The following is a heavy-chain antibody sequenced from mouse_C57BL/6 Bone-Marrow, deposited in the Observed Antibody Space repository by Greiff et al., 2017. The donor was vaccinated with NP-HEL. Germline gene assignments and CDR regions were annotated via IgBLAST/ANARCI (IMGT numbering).Heavy chain of an antibody. CDR2: IWSGGST. CDR3: AGYYDYDPPWFAY. D-gene: IGHD2-4*01. J-gene: IGHJ3*01. V-gene: IGHV2-2*01. CDR1: GFSLTSYG. Sequence: VQLQESGPGLVQPSQSLSITCTVSGFSLTSYGVHWVRQSPGKGLEWLGVIWSGGSTDYNAAFISRLSISKDNSKSQVFFRMNSLQADDTAIYYCAGYYDYDPPWFAYWGQGTLVTVSA.